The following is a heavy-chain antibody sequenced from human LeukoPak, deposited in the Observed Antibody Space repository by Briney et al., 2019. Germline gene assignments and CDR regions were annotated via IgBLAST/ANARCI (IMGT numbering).Heavy chain of an antibody. D-gene: IGHD3-10*01. Sequence: SETLSLTCTVSGGSTNTYYWSWIRQPPGKGLEWIGYIYHSGSTNYNPSLKSRVTISVDTSKNQFSLKLSSVTAADTAVYYCARQARSPNAKIWFGESFTYYFDYWGQGTLVTVSS. CDR2: IYHSGST. V-gene: IGHV4-59*08. J-gene: IGHJ4*02. CDR1: GGSTNTYY. CDR3: ARQARSPNAKIWFGESFTYYFDY.